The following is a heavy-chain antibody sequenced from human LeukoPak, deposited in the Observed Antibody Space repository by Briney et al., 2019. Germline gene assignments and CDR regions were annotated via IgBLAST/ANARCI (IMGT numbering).Heavy chain of an antibody. CDR3: ARELAQGIAVAATLGFDP. CDR2: INPNSGGT. V-gene: IGHV1-2*04. J-gene: IGHJ5*02. CDR1: GYTFTGYY. D-gene: IGHD6-19*01. Sequence: ASVKVSCKASGYTFTGYYMHWVRQAPGQGLEWMGWINPNSGGTNYAQKFQGWVTMTRDTSISTAYMELSRLRSDDTAVYYCARELAQGIAVAATLGFDPWGQGTLVTVSS.